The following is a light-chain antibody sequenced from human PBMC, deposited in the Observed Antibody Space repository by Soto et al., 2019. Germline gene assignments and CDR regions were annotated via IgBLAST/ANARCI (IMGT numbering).Light chain of an antibody. CDR3: MLLYTGARV. J-gene: IGLJ3*02. Sequence: QAVVTQEPSLTVSPGGTVTHTCGSSTGSVTSGHYPYWFQQKPGQVPRRLIYDTSNKHSWTPARFSGSLLGGKAALTLSGAQPEDEADYYCMLLYTGARVFGGGTKLTVL. V-gene: IGLV7-46*01. CDR2: DTS. CDR1: TGSVTSGHY.